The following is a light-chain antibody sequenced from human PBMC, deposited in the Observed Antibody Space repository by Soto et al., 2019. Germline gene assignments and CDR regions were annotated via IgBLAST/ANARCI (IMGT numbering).Light chain of an antibody. V-gene: IGLV2-14*01. CDR1: SSDVGGYNY. J-gene: IGLJ2*01. Sequence: QSALTQPASVSGSPGQSITISCTGTSSDVGGYNYVSWYQQHPGKAPKLMIYNVSNRPSGVSNRFSGSKSGNTAFLTISGLQAEDEDHYYCSSFSSNHTVLFGGGTKLTVL. CDR2: NVS. CDR3: SSFSSNHTVL.